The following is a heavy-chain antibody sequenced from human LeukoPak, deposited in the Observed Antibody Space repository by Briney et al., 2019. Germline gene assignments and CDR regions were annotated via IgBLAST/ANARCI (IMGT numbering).Heavy chain of an antibody. D-gene: IGHD4-17*01. CDR1: GYTFTGYY. V-gene: IGHV1-2*02. CDR3: ATKGRRYGDFSFDY. CDR2: INPNSGGT. J-gene: IGHJ4*02. Sequence: GASVKVSCKPSGYTFTGYYMHWVRPAPGEGLVWMGWINPNSGGTNYAQKFQGRVTMTRDTSISTAYMELSRLRSDDTAVYYCATKGRRYGDFSFDYWGQGTLVTVSS.